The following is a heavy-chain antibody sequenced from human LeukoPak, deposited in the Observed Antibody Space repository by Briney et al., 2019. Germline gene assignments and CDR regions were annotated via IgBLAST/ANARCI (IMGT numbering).Heavy chain of an antibody. CDR1: GFTFSTSD. J-gene: IGHJ4*02. D-gene: IGHD3-22*01. Sequence: PGGSLRLSCAASGFTFSTSDMHWVRQTPGKGLEWLTFIRYDGSTKFYADSVKGRFTISRDNSQNTLYLQMTSLRAEDTAVYYCALDTGETYYYETLLGHWGQGILVTASS. CDR2: IRYDGSTK. CDR3: ALDTGETYYYETLLGH. V-gene: IGHV3-30*02.